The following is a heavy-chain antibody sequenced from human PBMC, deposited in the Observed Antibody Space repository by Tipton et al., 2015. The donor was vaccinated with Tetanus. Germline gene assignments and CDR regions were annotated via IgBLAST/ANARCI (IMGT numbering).Heavy chain of an antibody. D-gene: IGHD3-10*01. CDR1: GGTFTSYA. V-gene: IGHV1-69*06. J-gene: IGHJ4*01. CDR2: ILPIFGTT. CDR3: ARDYDGSEPYDY. Sequence: QSGPEVKKPGSSVKVSCKASGGTFTSYAFSWVRQAPGQGLEWMGTILPIFGTTYYAQKFQGRVTITADKSTRTVYMELSSLRSGDTAIYYCARDYDGSEPYDYWGQGTLVTVSS.